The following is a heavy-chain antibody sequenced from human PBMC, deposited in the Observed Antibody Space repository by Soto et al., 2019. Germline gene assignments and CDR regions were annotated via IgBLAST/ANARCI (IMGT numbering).Heavy chain of an antibody. Sequence: SETLSLTCTFSVVSISSGENFWNWVRQSPGKGLEWIGYIHHSGSTYYNPSLKSRLTISVDTSKNQISLKLNSVTAADTAVYYCAIDTGTYHYYFEYLGQGTLVIVSS. CDR2: IHHSGST. V-gene: IGHV4-30-4*01. CDR1: VVSISSGENF. D-gene: IGHD1-26*01. CDR3: AIDTGTYHYYFEY. J-gene: IGHJ4*02.